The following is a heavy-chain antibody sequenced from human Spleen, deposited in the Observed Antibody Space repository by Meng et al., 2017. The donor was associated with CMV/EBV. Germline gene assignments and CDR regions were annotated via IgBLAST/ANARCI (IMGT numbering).Heavy chain of an antibody. V-gene: IGHV5-51*01. CDR2: VYPGDSDT. D-gene: IGHD2-21*01. J-gene: IGHJ4*02. Sequence: WIRQSPGKGLEWLGFVYPGDSDTRYRPSVQGQVTISADKSISTAYLQWRSLKASDTAIYYCARMRCDGDCFFDFWGQGTLVTVSS. CDR3: ARMRCDGDCFFDF.